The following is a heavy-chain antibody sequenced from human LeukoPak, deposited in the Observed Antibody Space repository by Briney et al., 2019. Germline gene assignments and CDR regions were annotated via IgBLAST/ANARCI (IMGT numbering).Heavy chain of an antibody. Sequence: GASVKVSCKASGYTFTSYDINWVRQATGQGLEWMGWMNPNSGNTGYAQKFQGRVTITRNTSISTAYMELSSLRSEDTAVYYCARILGYCSSTSCYTGWFDPWGQGILVTVSS. CDR2: MNPNSGNT. D-gene: IGHD2-2*02. CDR3: ARILGYCSSTSCYTGWFDP. CDR1: GYTFTSYD. J-gene: IGHJ5*02. V-gene: IGHV1-8*03.